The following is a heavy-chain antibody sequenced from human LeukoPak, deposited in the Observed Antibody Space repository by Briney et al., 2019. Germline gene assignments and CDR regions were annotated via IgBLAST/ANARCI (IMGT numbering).Heavy chain of an antibody. V-gene: IGHV4-39*01. D-gene: IGHD5-24*01. CDR1: GGSIRGSTYY. CDR2: FYYNGHT. CDR3: ASPQMEINLFDY. Sequence: SETLSLTCGVSGGSIRGSTYYWAWIRQPPGRGLEWIGSFYYNGHTYHNASLESRVTISVDTSKNQVSLNLSSVTAADTAVYYCASPQMEINLFDYWGQGTLVTVSS. J-gene: IGHJ4*02.